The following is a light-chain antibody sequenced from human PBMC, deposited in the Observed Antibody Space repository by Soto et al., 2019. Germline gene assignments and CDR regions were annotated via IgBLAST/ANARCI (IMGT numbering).Light chain of an antibody. CDR3: QQSYSTPLT. Sequence: DIQMTQSPSSLSASVGDRDTITCRASQSISSYLNWYQQKPGKAPKLLIYAESSLQSGVPSRFSGSGSGTDFTLTISSLQPEDFATYYCQQSYSTPLTFGGGTKVEIK. CDR1: QSISSY. CDR2: AES. J-gene: IGKJ4*01. V-gene: IGKV1-39*01.